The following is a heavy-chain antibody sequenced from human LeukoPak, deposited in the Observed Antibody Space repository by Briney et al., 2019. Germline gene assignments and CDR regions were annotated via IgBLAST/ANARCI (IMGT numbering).Heavy chain of an antibody. CDR3: ARDRNIGVPSGNFDS. CDR2: IWYDGSNK. J-gene: IGHJ4*02. D-gene: IGHD2-2*01. V-gene: IGHV3-33*01. Sequence: GRSLRLSCAASGFIFNNYGMQWVRQAPGKGLEWVAGIWYDGSNKHYADSVKGRFTISRDNSKNTVYLQLNSLRAKDTGVYFCARDRNIGVPSGNFDSCGQGIVVTVSS. CDR1: GFIFNNYG.